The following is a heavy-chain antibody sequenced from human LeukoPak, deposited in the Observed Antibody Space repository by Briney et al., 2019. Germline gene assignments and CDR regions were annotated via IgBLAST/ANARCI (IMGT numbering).Heavy chain of an antibody. V-gene: IGHV1-24*01. D-gene: IGHD3-22*01. CDR1: GYTLTELS. J-gene: IGHJ4*02. Sequence: ASVKVSCKVSGYTLTELSMHWVRQAPGKGLEWMGGFDPEDGETTYAQKFQGRVTMTEDTSTDTAYMELSSLRSEDTAVYYCATGVVTYYYDSSGYYFEYWGQGTLVTVSS. CDR2: FDPEDGET. CDR3: ATGVVTYYYDSSGYYFEY.